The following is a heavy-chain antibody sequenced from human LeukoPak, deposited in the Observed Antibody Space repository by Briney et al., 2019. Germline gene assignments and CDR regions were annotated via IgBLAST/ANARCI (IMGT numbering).Heavy chain of an antibody. D-gene: IGHD4-11*01. J-gene: IGHJ6*02. CDR3: AREPYSNCFKSPQEEYYYGMDV. Sequence: GGSLRLSCAASGFTFSSYSMNWVRQAPGKGLEWVSSISSSSSYIYYADSVKGRFTISRDNAKNTLYLQMNSLRAEDTAVYYCAREPYSNCFKSPQEEYYYGMDVWGQGTTVTVSS. V-gene: IGHV3-21*01. CDR2: ISSSSSYI. CDR1: GFTFSSYS.